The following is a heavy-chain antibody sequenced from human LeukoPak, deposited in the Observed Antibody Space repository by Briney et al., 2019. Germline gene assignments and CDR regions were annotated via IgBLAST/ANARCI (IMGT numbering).Heavy chain of an antibody. D-gene: IGHD3-3*01. J-gene: IGHJ6*02. CDR1: GFTFSSYA. CDR3: ARDILRFLEWLPNYYGMDV. CDR2: ISGSGGST. Sequence: GGSLRLSCAASGFTFSSYAMSWVRQAPGKGLEWVSAISGSGGSTYYADSVKGRFTISRDNSKNTLYLQMNSLRAEDTAVYYCARDILRFLEWLPNYYGMDVWGQGTTVTVSS. V-gene: IGHV3-23*01.